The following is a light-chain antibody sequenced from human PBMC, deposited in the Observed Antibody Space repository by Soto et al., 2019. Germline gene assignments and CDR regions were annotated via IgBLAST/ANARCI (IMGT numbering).Light chain of an antibody. V-gene: IGKV3-15*01. CDR3: QQYKNWPLT. CDR2: DTS. J-gene: IGKJ4*01. CDR1: QNVHSN. Sequence: EVVMTQSPATLSVSPGDGATLSCRASQNVHSNLAWYQQKPGQAPRLLIYDTSTRPTDIPFRFSGGGSGTEFTLTISSLQSEDLAVYYCQQYKNWPLTFGGWTKVEIK.